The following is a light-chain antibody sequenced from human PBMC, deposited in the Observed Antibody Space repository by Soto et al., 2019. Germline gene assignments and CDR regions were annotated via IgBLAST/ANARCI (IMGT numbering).Light chain of an antibody. CDR2: ERS. J-gene: IGLJ2*01. Sequence: QSALTQPASVSGSPGQSITISCTGTSSDVGSSNLVSWYQQHAGQAPKLMIYERSKRPSGVSNRLSGSKSGNTASLTISGLQAEDDADYYGCSHAGSITFMLFGGGTQLTV. V-gene: IGLV2-23*01. CDR1: SSDVGSSNL. CDR3: CSHAGSITFML.